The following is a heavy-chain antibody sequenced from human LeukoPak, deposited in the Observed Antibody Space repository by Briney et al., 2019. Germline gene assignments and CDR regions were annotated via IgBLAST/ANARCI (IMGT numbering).Heavy chain of an antibody. CDR3: AREGAAGTNLNWFDP. CDR1: GGSISSYY. CDR2: ISYSGST. J-gene: IGHJ5*02. D-gene: IGHD1-1*01. V-gene: IGHV4-59*01. Sequence: SETLSLTCTVSGGSISSYYWSWIRQPPGKGLEWIGYISYSGSTNFNPSLKSRVTISVDTSKNQFSLKLSSVTAADTAVYYCAREGAAGTNLNWFDPWGQGTLVTVSS.